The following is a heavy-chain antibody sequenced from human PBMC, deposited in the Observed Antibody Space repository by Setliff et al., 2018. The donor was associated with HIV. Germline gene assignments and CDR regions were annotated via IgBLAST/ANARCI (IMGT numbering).Heavy chain of an antibody. CDR3: AHTFTDYWYFDV. D-gene: IGHD2-8*02. Sequence: SGPTLVNPTQTLTLTCSFSGFSLSATGVGVAWIRQPPGKALEWLALIYWNDNKLYSPSLNRRLTITKDTSKNQVKLTMTNMDPVDTATFYCAHTFTDYWYFDVWVPETLLVTVSS. CDR2: IYWNDNK. CDR1: GFSLSATGVG. J-gene: IGHJ2*01. V-gene: IGHV2-5*01.